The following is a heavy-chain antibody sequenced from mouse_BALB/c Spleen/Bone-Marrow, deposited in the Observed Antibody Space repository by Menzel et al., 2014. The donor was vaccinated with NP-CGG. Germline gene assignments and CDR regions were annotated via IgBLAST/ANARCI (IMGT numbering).Heavy chain of an antibody. CDR2: INPYNGDT. CDR1: GYSFTGYF. D-gene: IGHD1-1*01. CDR3: VGVTTVVAKNYYYAMDY. J-gene: IGHJ4*01. Sequence: EVQGVESGPELVKPGASVKISCKASGYSFTGYFMNWVKQSHGKSLEWIGRINPYNGDTFYNQKFKGKATLAVDKSSSTAHMELLSLTSEDSAVYYCVGVTTVVAKNYYYAMDYWGQGTSVTVSS. V-gene: IGHV1-37*01.